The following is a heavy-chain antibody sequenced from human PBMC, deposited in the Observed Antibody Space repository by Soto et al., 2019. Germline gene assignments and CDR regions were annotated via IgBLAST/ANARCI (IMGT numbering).Heavy chain of an antibody. CDR1: GFSLSNARVS. CDR3: ARTRGNNWYSDNYFDH. D-gene: IGHD6-13*01. Sequence: QVTLKESGPVLVKPTETLTLTCTVSGFSLSNARVSVSWIRQPPGKALEWLAHIFSNDEKSYSTSLKSRLTISKDTSQSQVVLTMTNMDPVDTATYYCARTRGNNWYSDNYFDHWGQGTLVTVSS. CDR2: IFSNDEK. J-gene: IGHJ4*02. V-gene: IGHV2-26*01.